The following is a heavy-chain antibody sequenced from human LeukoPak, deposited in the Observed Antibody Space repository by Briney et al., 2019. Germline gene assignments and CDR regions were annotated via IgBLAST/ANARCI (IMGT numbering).Heavy chain of an antibody. V-gene: IGHV1-2*02. CDR1: GYTFTGYY. D-gene: IGHD2-15*01. J-gene: IGHJ4*02. CDR2: INPNSGGT. CDR3: AREAYCSGGSCYRFFDY. Sequence: SVKVSCKASGYTFTGYYMHWVRQAPGQGLEWMGWINPNSGGTNYAQKFQGRVTMTRDTSISTAYMELSRLRSDDTAVYYCAREAYCSGGSCYRFFDYWGQGTLVTVSS.